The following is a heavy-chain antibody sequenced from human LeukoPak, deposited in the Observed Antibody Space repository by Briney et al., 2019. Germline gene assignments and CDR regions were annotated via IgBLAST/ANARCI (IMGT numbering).Heavy chain of an antibody. D-gene: IGHD3-9*01. CDR2: VYYSGDT. CDR1: GDSINSRSDY. CDR3: ARCPYDLLTGFSKWFFDL. Sequence: SETLSLTCTVSGDSINSRSDYWGWIRQPPGKGLEWIGNVYYSGDTYYNTSLQSRVTISVDTSKSQFSLTLNSVTAADTAVYYCARCPYDLLTGFSKWFFDLWGRGALVTVSS. J-gene: IGHJ2*01. V-gene: IGHV4-39*01.